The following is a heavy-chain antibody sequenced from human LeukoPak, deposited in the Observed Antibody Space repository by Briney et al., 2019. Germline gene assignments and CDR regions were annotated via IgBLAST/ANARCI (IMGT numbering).Heavy chain of an antibody. V-gene: IGHV3-7*01. Sequence: PGASLRLSCAASGFSFSGYSMSWVRQAPGKGLEWLANIKHDESEKQYVDSAKGRFTISRDNAKNSLFLVMNSLRGEDTALHFCARDVTWPVRENQNYYYMDVWGKGTTVTVSS. CDR2: IKHDESEK. CDR3: ARDVTWPVRENQNYYYMDV. D-gene: IGHD6-19*01. CDR1: GFSFSGYS. J-gene: IGHJ6*03.